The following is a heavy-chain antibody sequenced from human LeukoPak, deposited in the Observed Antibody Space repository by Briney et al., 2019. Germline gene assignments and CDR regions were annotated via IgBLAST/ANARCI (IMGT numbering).Heavy chain of an antibody. J-gene: IGHJ4*02. CDR1: GPTFSVYA. V-gene: IGHV3-23*01. Sequence: PGGSPRLSCAASGPTFSVYAMSWVRQAPGKGLEWVSGISGSGTGTYYADSVKGRFTISRDNSKNTLYLQMNSLSAEDTAVFYCARGGGYSGYLFYFDSWGQGTLVSVSS. CDR3: ARGGGYSGYLFYFDS. CDR2: ISGSGTGT. D-gene: IGHD5-12*01.